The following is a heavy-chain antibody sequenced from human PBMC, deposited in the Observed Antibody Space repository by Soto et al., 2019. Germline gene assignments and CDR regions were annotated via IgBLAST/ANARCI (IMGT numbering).Heavy chain of an antibody. CDR3: ARVASDYINSVDH. J-gene: IGHJ4*02. V-gene: IGHV3-23*01. Sequence: GRSLRLSCAASGFTFNAYALNWVRQAPGKGLEWVSAIGGSGGNRYYAASVKGRFTISRDNSKHTLDLQMSRLRVEDTAVYYCARVASDYINSVDHWGQGILVTVSS. CDR2: IGGSGGNR. D-gene: IGHD4-4*01. CDR1: GFTFNAYA.